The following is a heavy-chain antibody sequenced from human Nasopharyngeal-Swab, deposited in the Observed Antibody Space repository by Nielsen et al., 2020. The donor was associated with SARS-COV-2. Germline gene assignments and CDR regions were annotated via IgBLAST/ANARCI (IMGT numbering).Heavy chain of an antibody. CDR2: INHSGST. J-gene: IGHJ4*02. Sequence: SETLSLTFAVYGGSFSGYYWSWIRQPPGKGLEWIGEINHSGSTNYNPSLKSRVTISVDTSKNQFSLKLSSVTAADTAAYYCARGASLFDSSGYRYYFDYWGQGTLVTVSS. CDR1: GGSFSGYY. CDR3: ARGASLFDSSGYRYYFDY. D-gene: IGHD3-22*01. V-gene: IGHV4-34*01.